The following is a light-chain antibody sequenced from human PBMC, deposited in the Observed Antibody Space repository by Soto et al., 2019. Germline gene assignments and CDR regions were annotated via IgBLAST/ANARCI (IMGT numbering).Light chain of an antibody. CDR2: DAS. CDR3: QQYENLPT. V-gene: IGKV1-33*01. Sequence: DIQMTQSPSSLSASVGDRVTITCQASQNINWYQQKPGRAPKLLIYDASNLEAGVPSRFRGSGSGTDFTFTISRLQPEDIATYYCQQYENLPTFGQGTRLEIK. J-gene: IGKJ5*01. CDR1: QNIN.